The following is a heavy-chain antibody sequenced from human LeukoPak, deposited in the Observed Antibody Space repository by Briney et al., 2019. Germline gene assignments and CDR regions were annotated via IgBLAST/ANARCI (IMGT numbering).Heavy chain of an antibody. Sequence: GASVKVSCKASGYTFTGYYMHWVRQAPGQGLEWMGWINTNSGGTNYAQKFQGRVTMTRDTSIGTAYMELSRLRSDDTAVYYCARGGRFLEWLTDYWGQGTLVTVSS. D-gene: IGHD3-3*01. CDR2: INTNSGGT. J-gene: IGHJ4*02. V-gene: IGHV1-2*02. CDR1: GYTFTGYY. CDR3: ARGGRFLEWLTDY.